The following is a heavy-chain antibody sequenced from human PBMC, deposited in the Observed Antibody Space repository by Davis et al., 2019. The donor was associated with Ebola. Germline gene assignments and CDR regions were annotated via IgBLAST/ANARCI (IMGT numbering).Heavy chain of an antibody. CDR2: IKSDGSST. CDR3: ATPTIRSGRVEY. J-gene: IGHJ4*01. V-gene: IGHV3-74*01. D-gene: IGHD3-10*01. Sequence: PGGSLRLSCAAYGSTFSSYWMPWVRQAPGKGLVWVSRIKSDGSSTSYADSVKGRFAISRDNAKNTLYLQMNSLRAEDTAVYYCATPTIRSGRVEYWGQGTLVTVSS. CDR1: GSTFSSYW.